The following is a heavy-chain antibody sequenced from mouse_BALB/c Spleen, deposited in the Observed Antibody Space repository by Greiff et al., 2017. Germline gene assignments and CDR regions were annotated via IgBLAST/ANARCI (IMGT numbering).Heavy chain of an antibody. Sequence: DVHLVESGGGLVQPGGSRKLSCAASGFTFSSFGMHWVRQAPEKGLEWVAYISSGSSTIYYADTVKGRFTISRDNPKNTLFLQMTSLRSEDTAMYYCARLSLYYDYDGGGAMDYWGQGTSVTVSS. CDR3: ARLSLYYDYDGGGAMDY. J-gene: IGHJ4*01. CDR2: ISSGSSTI. V-gene: IGHV5-17*02. D-gene: IGHD2-4*01. CDR1: GFTFSSFG.